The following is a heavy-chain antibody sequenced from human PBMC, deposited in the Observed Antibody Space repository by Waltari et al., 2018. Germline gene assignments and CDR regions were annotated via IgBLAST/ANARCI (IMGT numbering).Heavy chain of an antibody. CDR2: IKQDGSEK. Sequence: EVQLVESGGGSVQPGGSLRLACAASGMAFCNYWVNWVRQAPGKGLEWVANIKQDGSEKNYVDSVEGRFSISRDNAQNSLYLQMNSLRAEDTAIYYCVTGLTTVTAKDYFDHWGQGALVTVS. CDR1: GMAFCNYW. V-gene: IGHV3-7*01. D-gene: IGHD4-17*01. CDR3: VTGLTTVTAKDYFDH. J-gene: IGHJ4*02.